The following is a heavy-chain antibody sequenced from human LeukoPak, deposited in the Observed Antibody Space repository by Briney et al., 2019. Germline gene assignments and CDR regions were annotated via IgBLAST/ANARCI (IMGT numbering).Heavy chain of an antibody. CDR1: GFTFSSYW. Sequence: SGGSLRLSCVASGFTFSSYWMSWVRQAPGKGLEWVANIKQDGSEKYYVDSVKGRFTISRDNAKNSLYLQMNSLRAEDTAVYYCARGYSYGDRRMDVWGQGTTVTVSS. CDR3: ARGYSYGDRRMDV. CDR2: IKQDGSEK. J-gene: IGHJ6*02. V-gene: IGHV3-7*03. D-gene: IGHD5-18*01.